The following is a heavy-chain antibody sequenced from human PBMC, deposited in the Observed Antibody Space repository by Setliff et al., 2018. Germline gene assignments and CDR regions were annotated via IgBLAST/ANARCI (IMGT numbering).Heavy chain of an antibody. Sequence: GGSLRLSCAASGFTFSAHYMDWLRQAPGKGLEWVGRIRNKDNSYTTEYAASVKGRFTISRDDSKNSLYLQVNSLKTEDTAVYYCAKLRRDGHGLDYWGQGTLVTVSS. CDR1: GFTFSAHY. CDR2: IRNKDNSYTT. J-gene: IGHJ4*02. D-gene: IGHD1-7*01. V-gene: IGHV3-72*01. CDR3: AKLRRDGHGLDY.